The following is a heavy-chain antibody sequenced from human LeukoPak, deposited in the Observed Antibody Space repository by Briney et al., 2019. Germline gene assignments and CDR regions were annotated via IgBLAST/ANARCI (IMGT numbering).Heavy chain of an antibody. Sequence: GESLKISCKGSGYSFTNYWIGWVRQMHGKGLEWMGIIYPGDSATKYRTSFQGQATISAAKSIRTSSLQWSSREASTTALYYCARPFNYYDSSGYYCWGQGSLVTVSS. D-gene: IGHD3-22*01. J-gene: IGHJ4*02. CDR3: ARPFNYYDSSGYYC. V-gene: IGHV5-51*01. CDR2: IYPGDSAT. CDR1: GYSFTNYW.